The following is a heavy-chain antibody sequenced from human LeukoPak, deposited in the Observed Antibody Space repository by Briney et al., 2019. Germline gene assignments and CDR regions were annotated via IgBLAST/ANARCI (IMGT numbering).Heavy chain of an antibody. V-gene: IGHV4-38-2*02. CDR1: AYSISSGYY. CDR3: ARASSGYDFWFDP. D-gene: IGHD5-12*01. J-gene: IGHJ5*02. Sequence: PSGTLSLTCTVSAYSISSGYYWGWIRQPPGKGLEWIGIIYHSGSTYYNPSLKSRVTISVDTSKNQFSLKLRSVTAADTAVYYCARASSGYDFWFDPWGQGTLVTVSS. CDR2: IYHSGST.